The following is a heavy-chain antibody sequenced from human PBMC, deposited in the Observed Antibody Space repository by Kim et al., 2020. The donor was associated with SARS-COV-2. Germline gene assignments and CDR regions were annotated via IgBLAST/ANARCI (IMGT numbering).Heavy chain of an antibody. V-gene: IGHV4-34*01. CDR3: ARSRTRVGAIPRFDY. CDR1: GGSFSGYY. CDR2: INHSGST. Sequence: SETLSLTCAVYGGSFSGYYWSWIRQPPGKGLEWIGEINHSGSTNYNPSLKSRVTISVDTSKNQFSLKLSSVTAADTAVYYCARSRTRVGAIPRFDYWGQGTLVTVSS. J-gene: IGHJ4*02. D-gene: IGHD1-26*01.